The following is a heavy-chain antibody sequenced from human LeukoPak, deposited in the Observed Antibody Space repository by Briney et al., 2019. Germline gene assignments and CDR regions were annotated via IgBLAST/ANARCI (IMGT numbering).Heavy chain of an antibody. D-gene: IGHD1-26*01. CDR1: GGSISSSSYY. CDR2: IYYSGST. Sequence: PSETLSLTCTVSGGSISSSSYYWGWIRQPPGKGLEWIGGIYYSGSTYYNPSLKSRVTISVDTSKNQFSLKLSSVTAADTAVYYCARDGDGSYSWDYWGQGTLVTVSS. V-gene: IGHV4-39*07. CDR3: ARDGDGSYSWDY. J-gene: IGHJ4*02.